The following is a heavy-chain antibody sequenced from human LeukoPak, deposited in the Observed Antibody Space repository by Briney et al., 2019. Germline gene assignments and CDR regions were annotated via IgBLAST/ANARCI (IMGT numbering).Heavy chain of an antibody. D-gene: IGHD3-10*01. Sequence: GASVKVSCKASGYTFTTYAMHWVRQAPGQRLEWMGWINADNGNTKYSQKFQGRVTITRDTSASTAYMELSSLRSEDTAMYYCARDWHGVGDGDFDYWGQGTLVTVSS. CDR3: ARDWHGVGDGDFDY. CDR1: GYTFTTYA. V-gene: IGHV1-3*01. J-gene: IGHJ4*02. CDR2: INADNGNT.